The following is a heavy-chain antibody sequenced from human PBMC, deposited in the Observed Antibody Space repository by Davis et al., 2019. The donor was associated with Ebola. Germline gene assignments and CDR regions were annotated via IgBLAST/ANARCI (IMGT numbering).Heavy chain of an antibody. CDR2: INPYTGGT. D-gene: IGHD3-10*01. V-gene: IGHV1-2*06. J-gene: IGHJ4*02. CDR3: ARLSFGEVGFDY. Sequence: ASVKVSCKASGYTFTDYFVHWVRQAPGQGLEWVGRINPYTGGTSSAQKFQGRVTMTRDTSISTAYMELSRLKSDDTAVYYCARLSFGEVGFDYWGQGTLVTVSS. CDR1: GYTFTDYF.